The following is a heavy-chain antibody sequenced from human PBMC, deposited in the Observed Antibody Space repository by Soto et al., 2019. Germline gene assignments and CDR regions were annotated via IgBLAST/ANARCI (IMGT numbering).Heavy chain of an antibody. V-gene: IGHV3-66*01. J-gene: IGHJ5*02. Sequence: EVQLVESGGGWVQPGGSLRLSCAASALTVSDNFMSWVRQAPGKGLEWVSVIYSDDDTCGGDTYYADSVKGRFTISRQNTKTALYLQMNNLRPEDTAGYYCARDAWAATPSVRWFDPWGQGTLVTVSS. D-gene: IGHD2-15*01. CDR3: ARDAWAATPSVRWFDP. CDR1: ALTVSDNF. CDR2: IYSDDDTCGGDT.